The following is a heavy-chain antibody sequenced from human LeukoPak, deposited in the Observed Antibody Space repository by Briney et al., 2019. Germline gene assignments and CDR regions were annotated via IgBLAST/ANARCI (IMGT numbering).Heavy chain of an antibody. CDR1: GYTFTSYA. J-gene: IGHJ4*02. CDR3: ARDRWYYGSGSPNDY. Sequence: ASVKVSCKASGYTFTSYAMHWVRQAPGQRLEWMGWINAGNGNTKYSQKFQGRVTITRDTSASTAYMELSSLRSEDTAVYYCARDRWYYGSGSPNDYWGREPWSPSPQ. V-gene: IGHV1-3*01. CDR2: INAGNGNT. D-gene: IGHD3-10*01.